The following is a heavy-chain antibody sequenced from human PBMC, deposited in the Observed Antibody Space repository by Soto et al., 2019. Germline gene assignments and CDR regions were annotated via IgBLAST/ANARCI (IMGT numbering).Heavy chain of an antibody. CDR1: GASISSNNW. Sequence: QVQLQESGPGLVKPSGTLSLTCAVSGASISSNNWWSWVRQPPGKGLEWVGEIYHRGSTNYNLSLKSRATISIDKSKNQFSLKLSSVTAADTAVYYCARSTVTEDYWGQGTLVTVSS. D-gene: IGHD4-17*01. CDR3: ARSTVTEDY. V-gene: IGHV4-4*02. J-gene: IGHJ4*02. CDR2: IYHRGST.